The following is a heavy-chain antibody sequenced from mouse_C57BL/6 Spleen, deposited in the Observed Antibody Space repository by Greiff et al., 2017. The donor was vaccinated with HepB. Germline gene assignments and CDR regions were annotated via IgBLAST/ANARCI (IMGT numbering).Heavy chain of an antibody. CDR2: IYPGDGDT. J-gene: IGHJ2*01. D-gene: IGHD2-3*01. Sequence: VMLVESGPELVKPGASVKISCKASGYAFSSSWMNWVKQRPGKGLEWIGRIYPGDGDTNYNGKFKGKATLTADKSSSTAYMQLSSLTSEDSAVYFCARALYDYLDYWGQGTTLTVSS. CDR3: ARALYDYLDY. CDR1: GYAFSSSW. V-gene: IGHV1-82*01.